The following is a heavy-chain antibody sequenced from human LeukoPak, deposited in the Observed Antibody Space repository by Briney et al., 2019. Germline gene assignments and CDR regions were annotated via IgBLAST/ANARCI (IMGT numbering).Heavy chain of an antibody. D-gene: IGHD3-10*01. CDR3: ARDRGPLANNWFDP. V-gene: IGHV1-2*02. Sequence: ASVKVSCKASGYTFTGYYMHWVRQAPAQGLAWMGWINPNSGGTNYAQKFQGRVTMTRDTSISTAYMELSRLRSDDTAVYYCARDRGPLANNWFDPWGQGTLVTVSS. CDR2: INPNSGGT. J-gene: IGHJ5*02. CDR1: GYTFTGYY.